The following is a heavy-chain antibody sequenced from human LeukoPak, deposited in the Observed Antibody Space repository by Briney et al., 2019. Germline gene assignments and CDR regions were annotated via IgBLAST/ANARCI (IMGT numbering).Heavy chain of an antibody. Sequence: TPSETLSLTCTVSGGSISSYYWSWIRQPPGKGLEWIGYIYYSGSTNYNPSLKSRVTISVDTSKNQFSLKLSSVTAADTAVYYCARSPDSVYGDFYYFDYWGQGTLVTVSS. D-gene: IGHD4-17*01. CDR1: GGSISSYY. V-gene: IGHV4-59*08. J-gene: IGHJ4*02. CDR3: ARSPDSVYGDFYYFDY. CDR2: IYYSGST.